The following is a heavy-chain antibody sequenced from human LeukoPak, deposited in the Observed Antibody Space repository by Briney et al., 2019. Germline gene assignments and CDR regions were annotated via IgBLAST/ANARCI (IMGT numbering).Heavy chain of an antibody. CDR3: ARDLEDYNSGGYYLGY. Sequence: PGKSLRLSCAASGFTFRKYPMQWVRQAPGKGLEWVADISYDGASKHYVDSVEGRFTISRDNSKNMLYLQMNSLRAEDTAVYYCARDLEDYNSGGYYLGYWGQGTLVTVSS. D-gene: IGHD3-22*01. J-gene: IGHJ4*02. CDR1: GFTFRKYP. CDR2: ISYDGASK. V-gene: IGHV3-30-3*01.